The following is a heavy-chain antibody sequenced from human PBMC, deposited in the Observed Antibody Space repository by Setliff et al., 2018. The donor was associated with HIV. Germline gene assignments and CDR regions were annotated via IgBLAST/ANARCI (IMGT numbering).Heavy chain of an antibody. D-gene: IGHD5-18*01. J-gene: IGHJ5*02. CDR2: ISYSGST. CDR1: GGSISGSSYY. Sequence: SETLSLTCSVSGGSISGSSYYWGWIRQPPGKGLEWIGSISYSGSTHYNPSLKSRVTISVDTSKKQYSLKVTSVTAADTAVYFCASAVDTTIWFPHWFDHWGPGTLVTVSS. V-gene: IGHV4-39*01. CDR3: ASAVDTTIWFPHWFDH.